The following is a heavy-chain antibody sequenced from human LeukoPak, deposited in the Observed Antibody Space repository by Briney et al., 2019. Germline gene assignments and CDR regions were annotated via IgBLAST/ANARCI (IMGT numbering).Heavy chain of an antibody. CDR2: IYYSGST. Sequence: LETLSLTCTVSGGSISSYYWSWIRQPPGKGLEWIGYIYYSGSTNYNPSLKSRVTISVDTSKNQFSLKLSSVTAADTAVYYCARVDTPSTAAFYDAFDIWGHGTMVTVSS. V-gene: IGHV4-59*01. CDR3: ARVDTPSTAAFYDAFDI. D-gene: IGHD6-6*01. CDR1: GGSISSYY. J-gene: IGHJ3*02.